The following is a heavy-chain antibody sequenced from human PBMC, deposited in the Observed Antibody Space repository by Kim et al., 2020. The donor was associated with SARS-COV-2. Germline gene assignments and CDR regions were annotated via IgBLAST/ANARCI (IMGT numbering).Heavy chain of an antibody. V-gene: IGHV3-30*18. CDR2: ISYDGSNK. Sequence: GGSLRLSCAASGFTFSSCGMHWVRQAPGKGLEWVAVISYDGSNKYHADSVKGRFTISRDNSKNTLYLQMNSLRAEDTAIYYCAKDLRGGGGEDAFDIWGQGTMVTVSS. CDR1: GFTFSSCG. CDR3: AKDLRGGGGEDAFDI. J-gene: IGHJ3*02. D-gene: IGHD3-16*01.